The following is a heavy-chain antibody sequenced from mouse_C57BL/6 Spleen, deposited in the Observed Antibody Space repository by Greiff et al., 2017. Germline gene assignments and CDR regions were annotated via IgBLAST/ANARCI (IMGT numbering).Heavy chain of an antibody. J-gene: IGHJ2*01. Sequence: EVKLMESGGGLVKPGGSLKLSCAASGFTFSSYAMSWVRQTPEKRLEWVATISDGGSYTYYPDNVKGRFTISRDNAKNNLYLQMSHLKSEDTARYYCARDTTVVSYYFDYWGQGTTLTVSS. CDR2: ISDGGSYT. V-gene: IGHV5-4*01. D-gene: IGHD1-1*01. CDR3: ARDTTVVSYYFDY. CDR1: GFTFSSYA.